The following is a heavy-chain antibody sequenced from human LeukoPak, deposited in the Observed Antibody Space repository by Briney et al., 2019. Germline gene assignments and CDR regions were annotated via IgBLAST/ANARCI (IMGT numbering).Heavy chain of an antibody. CDR3: ARALGYCSSTSCYGAYFDY. Sequence: GASVKVSCRASGGTFSSYAISWVRQAPGQGLEWMGGIIPIFGTANYAQKFQGRVTITTDESTSTAYMELSSLRSEDTAVYYCARALGYCSSTSCYGAYFDYWGQGTLVTVSS. D-gene: IGHD2-2*01. J-gene: IGHJ4*02. CDR2: IIPIFGTA. CDR1: GGTFSSYA. V-gene: IGHV1-69*05.